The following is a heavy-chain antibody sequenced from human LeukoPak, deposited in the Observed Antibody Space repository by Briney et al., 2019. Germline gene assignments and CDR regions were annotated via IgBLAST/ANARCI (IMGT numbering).Heavy chain of an antibody. J-gene: IGHJ6*03. CDR3: ARFGGKAAIRRGRVDTYYMDV. CDR2: INHSGST. D-gene: IGHD2-21*02. CDR1: GGSFSNYY. Sequence: SETLSLTCAVHGGSFSNYYWSWIRQPPGKGLEWIWEINHSGSTNYNPSLKSRVTISVDTSKNQFSLKLSSVTAADTAVYYCARFGGKAAIRRGRVDTYYMDVWGKGTTVTVSS. V-gene: IGHV4-34*01.